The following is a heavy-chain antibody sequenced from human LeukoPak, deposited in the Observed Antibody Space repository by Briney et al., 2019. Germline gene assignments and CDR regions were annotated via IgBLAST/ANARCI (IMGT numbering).Heavy chain of an antibody. Sequence: ASVKVSCKASGYTFTGYYMHWVRQAPGQRLEWMGWINPNSGGTNYAQKFQGRVTMTRDTSISTAYMELSRLRSDDTAVYYCAREVVRGSCMDVWGKGTTVTVSS. D-gene: IGHD3-10*01. CDR1: GYTFTGYY. CDR3: AREVVRGSCMDV. V-gene: IGHV1-2*02. J-gene: IGHJ6*03. CDR2: INPNSGGT.